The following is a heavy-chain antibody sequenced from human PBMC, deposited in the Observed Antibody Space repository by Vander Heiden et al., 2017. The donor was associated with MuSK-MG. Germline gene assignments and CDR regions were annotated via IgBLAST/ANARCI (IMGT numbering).Heavy chain of an antibody. CDR1: GGSFRGYY. D-gene: IGHD3-16*02. CDR2: INHSGST. Sequence: QVQLQQWGAGLLKPSATLSLTCAVYGGSFRGYYWSWIRHPPGKGLEWIGEINHSGSTNYNPSLKSRVTISVDTSKNQFSLKLSSVTAADTAVYYCARGLHDYVWGSYRYTHPFDYWGQGTLVTVSS. J-gene: IGHJ4*02. CDR3: ARGLHDYVWGSYRYTHPFDY. V-gene: IGHV4-34*01.